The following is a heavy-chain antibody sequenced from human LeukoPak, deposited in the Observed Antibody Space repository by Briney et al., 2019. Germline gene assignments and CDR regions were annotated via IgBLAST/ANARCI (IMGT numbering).Heavy chain of an antibody. D-gene: IGHD1-26*01. Sequence: GSLRLSCAASGFTFSTSWMHWVRQAPGEGLEWIGSIYYSGSTYYNPSLKSRVTVSVDTSKNQFSLKLSSVTAADTAVCYCARAGLGTYYGTYYFDYWGQGTLVTVSS. CDR2: IYYSGST. CDR1: GFTFSTSW. V-gene: IGHV4-39*01. J-gene: IGHJ4*02. CDR3: ARAGLGTYYGTYYFDY.